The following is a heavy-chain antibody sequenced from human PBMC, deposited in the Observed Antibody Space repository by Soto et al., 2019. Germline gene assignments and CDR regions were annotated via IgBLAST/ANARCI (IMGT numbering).Heavy chain of an antibody. CDR2: ISAYNGNT. Sequence: GASVKVSCKASGYIFTSYGISWVRQAPGQGLEWMGWISAYNGNTNYAQKLQGRVTMTTDTSTSTAYMELRSLRSDDTAVYYCARDNLPIFIWNDLGSWFDPWGQGTLVTVSS. CDR1: GYIFTSYG. D-gene: IGHD1-1*01. CDR3: ARDNLPIFIWNDLGSWFDP. J-gene: IGHJ5*02. V-gene: IGHV1-18*01.